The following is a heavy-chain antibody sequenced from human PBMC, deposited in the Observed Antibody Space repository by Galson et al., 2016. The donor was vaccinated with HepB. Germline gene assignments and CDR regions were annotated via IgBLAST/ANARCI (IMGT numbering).Heavy chain of an antibody. CDR2: IKSDGRET. V-gene: IGHV3-74*01. CDR3: ASDRVFYGMDV. J-gene: IGHJ6*02. Sequence: SLRLSCAASGFTFSSYWMHWVRQAPGKGLVWVSRIKSDGRETTYADSVKGRFTITRDNAENTLYLQMNSLRADDTAVYYCASDRVFYGMDVWGQETTVTVSS. D-gene: IGHD2-8*01. CDR1: GFTFSSYW.